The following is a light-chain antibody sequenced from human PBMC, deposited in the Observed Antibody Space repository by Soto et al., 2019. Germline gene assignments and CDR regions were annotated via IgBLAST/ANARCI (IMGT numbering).Light chain of an antibody. CDR2: EVS. Sequence: QSVLTQPASVSGSPGQSITISCTGTSSDVGGYNYVSWYQQQSGKAPKLMIHEVSNRPSGVSNRFSGSKSGNTASLTISGLQAEDEADYYCSSYTSSDTHVFGSGTKVTVL. V-gene: IGLV2-14*01. CDR3: SSYTSSDTHV. CDR1: SSDVGGYNY. J-gene: IGLJ1*01.